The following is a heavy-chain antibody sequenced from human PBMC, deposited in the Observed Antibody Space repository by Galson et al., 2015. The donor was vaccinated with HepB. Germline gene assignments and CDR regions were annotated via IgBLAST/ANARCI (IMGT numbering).Heavy chain of an antibody. D-gene: IGHD3-10*01. CDR2: ISYDGSNK. Sequence: SLRLSCAASGFTFSSYAMHWVRQAPGKGLEWVAVISYDGSNKYYADSVKGRFTISRDNSKNTLYLQMNSLRAEDTAVYYCARDQATLWFRGYFDLWGRGTLVTVSS. CDR3: ARDQATLWFRGYFDL. V-gene: IGHV3-30-3*01. J-gene: IGHJ2*01. CDR1: GFTFSSYA.